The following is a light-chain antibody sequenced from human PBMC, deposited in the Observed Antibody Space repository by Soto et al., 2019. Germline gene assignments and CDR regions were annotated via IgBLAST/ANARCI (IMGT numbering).Light chain of an antibody. CDR2: GAS. CDR3: QQYGSSPFT. V-gene: IGKV3-20*01. Sequence: EIVLTQSPGTLSLSPGERATLSCRASQSVSSSYLAWYQQKPGQAPRLLIYGASSRATGIPDRFSGSGSGTDFTLTISRLEPEAFAVYYCQQYGSSPFTLGPGTKVDIK. CDR1: QSVSSSY. J-gene: IGKJ3*01.